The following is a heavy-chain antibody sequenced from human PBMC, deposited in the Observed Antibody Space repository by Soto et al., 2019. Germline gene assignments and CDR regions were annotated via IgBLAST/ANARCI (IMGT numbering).Heavy chain of an antibody. J-gene: IGHJ4*02. CDR1: GFTFSSYA. D-gene: IGHD5-12*01. Sequence: QVQLVESGGGVVQPGRSLRLSCAASGFTFSSYAMHWVRQAPGKGLEWVAVISYDGSNKYYADSVKGRFTISRDNSKNTLYLQMNSLRAEDTAVYYCARDIYDLGGLDYWGQGTLVTVSS. V-gene: IGHV3-30-3*01. CDR2: ISYDGSNK. CDR3: ARDIYDLGGLDY.